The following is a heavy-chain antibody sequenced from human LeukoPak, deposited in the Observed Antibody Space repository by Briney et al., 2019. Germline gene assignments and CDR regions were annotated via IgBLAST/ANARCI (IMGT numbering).Heavy chain of an antibody. CDR2: ISGDSTYI. CDR3: ARVSGGRGPQSNIYS. Sequence: GGSLSLSRALSGFSVPSHCVNCARQAPGKGLEWVSSISGDSTYIYNAGSVKGRLTISRDNAHASLYLQMSSLRADATAVYYGARVSGGRGPQSNIYSCGQGTLVIVSS. V-gene: IGHV3-21*01. CDR1: GFSVPSHC. J-gene: IGHJ4*02. D-gene: IGHD1-26*01.